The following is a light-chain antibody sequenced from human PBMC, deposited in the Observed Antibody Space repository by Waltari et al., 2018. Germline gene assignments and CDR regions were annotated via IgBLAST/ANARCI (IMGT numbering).Light chain of an antibody. CDR2: GAS. CDR1: QSVSRA. J-gene: IGKJ1*01. CDR3: QHYVRLPAT. Sequence: EIMLTQSPGTLSLSPGERATLSCRASQSVSRALAWYQQKPGQAPRLLIFGASNRATGIPDRFSGSGSETDFSLTISRLEPEDFAVYYCQHYVRLPATFGRGTKVEIK. V-gene: IGKV3-20*01.